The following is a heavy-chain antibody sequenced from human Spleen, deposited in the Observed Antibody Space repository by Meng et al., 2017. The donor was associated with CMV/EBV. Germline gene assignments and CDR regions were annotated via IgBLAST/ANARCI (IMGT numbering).Heavy chain of an antibody. V-gene: IGHV4-34*01. D-gene: IGHD4-11*01. J-gene: IGHJ4*02. Sequence: SETLSLTCAVYGGSFSDYYWSWIRQPPGKGLEWIGEINHLRSTNYNPSLESRVTISVDTSKNQFSLKLSSVTAADTAVYYCARVSDYSNYIDWGQGTLVTVSS. CDR2: INHLRST. CDR3: ARVSDYSNYID. CDR1: GGSFSDYY.